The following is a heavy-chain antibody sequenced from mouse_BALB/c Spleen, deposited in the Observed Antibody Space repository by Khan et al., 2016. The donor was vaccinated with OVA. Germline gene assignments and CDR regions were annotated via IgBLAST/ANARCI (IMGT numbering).Heavy chain of an antibody. J-gene: IGHJ4*01. V-gene: IGHV3-2*02. CDR2: ISSRGST. D-gene: IGHD2-3*01. CDR3: ARDGSRYNYAVDY. CDR1: GYSITSDYA. Sequence: EVQLVESGPGLVKPSQSLSLTCTVTGYSITSDYAWYRIRQFLGNKQLWWGDISSRGSTNYNPALKSRITITRDTSKNQFFLQMNSVTTEDTATYYCARDGSRYNYAVDYWGQGTTVTVSS.